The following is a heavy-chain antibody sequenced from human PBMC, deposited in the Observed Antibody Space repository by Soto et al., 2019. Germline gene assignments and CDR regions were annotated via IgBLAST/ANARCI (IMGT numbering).Heavy chain of an antibody. CDR1: GGSISSYY. CDR3: ARAHTVDDYMDV. J-gene: IGHJ6*03. Sequence: SETLSLTCTASGGSISSYYWSWIRQPPGKGLEWIGYIYYSGSTSYNPSLKSRVTISVDTSKNQFSLKLSSVTAADTAVYYCARAHTVDDYMDVWGKGTTVTVSS. D-gene: IGHD4-17*01. CDR2: IYYSGST. V-gene: IGHV4-59*01.